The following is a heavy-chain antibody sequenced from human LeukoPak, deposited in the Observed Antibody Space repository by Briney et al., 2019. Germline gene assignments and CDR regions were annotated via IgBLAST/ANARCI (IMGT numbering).Heavy chain of an antibody. J-gene: IGHJ4*02. D-gene: IGHD3-10*01. Sequence: GGSLRLSCAASGFSFSSYAMSWVRQAPGKGLEWVSAISEDGGSKYYADSVKGRFTISRDNSKNRLYLQVNGLRAEDPAVYYCAKDQGWFGELINWGQGTLVTVSS. V-gene: IGHV3-23*01. CDR3: AKDQGWFGELIN. CDR2: ISEDGGSK. CDR1: GFSFSSYA.